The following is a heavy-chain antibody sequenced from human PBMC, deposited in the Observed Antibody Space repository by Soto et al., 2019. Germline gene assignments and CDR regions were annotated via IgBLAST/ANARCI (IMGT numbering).Heavy chain of an antibody. CDR1: GGSFSGYY. V-gene: IGHV4-34*01. J-gene: IGHJ6*02. Sequence: PSETLSLTCAVYGGSFSGYYWSWIRQPPGKGLEWIGEINHSGSTNYNPSLKSRVTISVDTSKNQFSLKLSSVTAADTAVYYCARMYYDFWSGSHGMDVWGQGTTVPVSS. D-gene: IGHD3-3*01. CDR3: ARMYYDFWSGSHGMDV. CDR2: INHSGST.